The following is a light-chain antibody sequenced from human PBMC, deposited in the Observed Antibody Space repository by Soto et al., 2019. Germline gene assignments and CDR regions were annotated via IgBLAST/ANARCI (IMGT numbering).Light chain of an antibody. V-gene: IGKV3-15*01. CDR3: QHYNYWPYT. CDR1: QSVSRN. Sequence: EIVMTQSPATLSVSPGERATLSCRASQSVSRNLAWYQQRPGQPPRLLIYDASTRATGIPARFGGSGSGTEFTLTISSLQSEDFAVYYCQHYNYWPYTFGQGTKVDI. CDR2: DAS. J-gene: IGKJ2*01.